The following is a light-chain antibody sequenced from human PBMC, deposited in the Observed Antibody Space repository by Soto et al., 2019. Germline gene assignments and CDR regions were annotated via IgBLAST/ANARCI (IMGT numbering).Light chain of an antibody. CDR3: QQYNDWPLT. Sequence: EIVMTQSPATLSLSPGERATLPCRASQSVKSSYLAWYQHKPGQAPRLLIYGTSSRATGIPDRFSGTGSGTEFTLTISSLQSEDFALYYCQQYNDWPLTFGQGTKVDI. J-gene: IGKJ1*01. CDR2: GTS. CDR1: QSVKSSY. V-gene: IGKV3D-15*01.